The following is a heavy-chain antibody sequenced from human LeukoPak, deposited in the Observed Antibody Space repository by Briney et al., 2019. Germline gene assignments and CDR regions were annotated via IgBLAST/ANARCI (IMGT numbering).Heavy chain of an antibody. CDR2: IGTPGET. D-gene: IGHD3-10*01. CDR3: ARVRGSAFDM. Sequence: GGSLRLSCAVSGFSVGSYDMHWVRQAPGKGLEWVSSIGTPGETYYVGSVKGRFTISRENAKNSLYLQMNNLRAGDTAVYYCARVRGSAFDMWGHGTMVTVSS. J-gene: IGHJ3*02. CDR1: GFSVGSYD. V-gene: IGHV3-13*01.